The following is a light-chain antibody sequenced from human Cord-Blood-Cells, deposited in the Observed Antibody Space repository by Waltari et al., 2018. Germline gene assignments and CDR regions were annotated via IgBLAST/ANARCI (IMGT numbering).Light chain of an antibody. CDR2: QDS. V-gene: IGLV3-1*01. CDR1: KLGDKY. CDR3: QAWDSSTVV. J-gene: IGLJ2*01. Sequence: SYELTHPPSVSVSPGQTARITCSGDKLGDKYACWYQQKPGQSPVLVIYQDSKRPSGIPERFSGSNSGNTATLTISGTQAMDEADYYCQAWDSSTVVFGGGTKLTVL.